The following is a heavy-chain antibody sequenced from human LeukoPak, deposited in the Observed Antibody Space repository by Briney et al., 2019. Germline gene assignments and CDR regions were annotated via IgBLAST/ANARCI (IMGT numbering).Heavy chain of an antibody. CDR3: AREWLVRGIDY. CDR2: IYYSGST. J-gene: IGHJ4*02. V-gene: IGHV4-61*08. D-gene: IGHD6-19*01. CDR1: GGSISSGGYY. Sequence: PSETLSLTCTVSGGSISSGGYYWSWIRQHPGKGLEWIGYIYYSGSTNYNPSLKSRVTISVDTSKNQFSLKLSSVTAADTAVYYCAREWLVRGIDYWGQGTLVTVSS.